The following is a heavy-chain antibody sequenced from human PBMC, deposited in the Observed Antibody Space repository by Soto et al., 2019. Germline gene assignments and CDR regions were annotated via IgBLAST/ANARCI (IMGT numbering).Heavy chain of an antibody. CDR2: INAGNGNT. J-gene: IGHJ4*02. V-gene: IGHV1-3*01. CDR3: ARPPHYYGSGKYYFDY. Sequence: QVQLVQSGAEVKKPGASVKVSCKASGYTFTSYAMHWVRQAPGQRLEWMGWINAGNGNTKYSQKFQGRVTITRDTSASTAYMDLSSLRSEDTAVYYCARPPHYYGSGKYYFDYWGQGTLVTVSS. CDR1: GYTFTSYA. D-gene: IGHD3-10*01.